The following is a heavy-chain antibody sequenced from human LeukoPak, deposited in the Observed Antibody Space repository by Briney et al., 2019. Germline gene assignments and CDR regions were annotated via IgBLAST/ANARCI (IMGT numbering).Heavy chain of an antibody. D-gene: IGHD2-2*01. V-gene: IGHV4-34*01. Sequence: SSETLSLTCAVYGGSFSGYYWSWIRQPPGKGLEWIGEINHSGSTNYNPSLKSRVTISVDTSKNQFSLKLSSVTAADTAVYYCASDYCSSTSCYELYGYWGQGTLVTVSS. J-gene: IGHJ4*02. CDR1: GGSFSGYY. CDR3: ASDYCSSTSCYELYGY. CDR2: INHSGST.